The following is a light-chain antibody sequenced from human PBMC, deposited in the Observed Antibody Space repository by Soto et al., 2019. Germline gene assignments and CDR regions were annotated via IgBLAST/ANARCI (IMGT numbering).Light chain of an antibody. V-gene: IGKV1-9*01. Sequence: DIQLTQSPSFLSASVGDRATITCRASQGISSHLAWYQQQPGKAPKLLIYVASTLQSGVPSRFSGSGSGTEFTLTISVLQPEDFASYYCQQLNSYPITFGQGTRLEIK. J-gene: IGKJ5*01. CDR1: QGISSH. CDR2: VAS. CDR3: QQLNSYPIT.